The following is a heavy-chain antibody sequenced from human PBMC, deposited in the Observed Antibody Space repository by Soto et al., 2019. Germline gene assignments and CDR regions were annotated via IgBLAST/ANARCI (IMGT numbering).Heavy chain of an antibody. CDR2: ISYDGSNK. CDR3: AQSWCDNAALDY. D-gene: IGHD6-13*01. J-gene: IGHJ4*02. Sequence: QVQLVESGGGVVQPGRSLRLSCAASGFTFSSYGMHWVRQAPGKGLEWVAVISYDGSNKYYADSVKGRFTISRDNSKNTLYLQMNSRGAEDTAVYYCAQSWCDNAALDYWGQGTLVTVSS. CDR1: GFTFSSYG. V-gene: IGHV3-30*03.